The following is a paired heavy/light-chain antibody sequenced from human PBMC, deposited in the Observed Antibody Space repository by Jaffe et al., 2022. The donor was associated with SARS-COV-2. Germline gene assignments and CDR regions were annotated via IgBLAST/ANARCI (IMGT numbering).Light chain of an antibody. V-gene: IGKV1-16*02. CDR2: AAS. CDR3: QQYNSYPRT. CDR1: QGISNY. J-gene: IGKJ4*01. Sequence: DIQMTQSPSSLSASVGDRVTITCRASQGISNYLAWFQQKPGKAPKSLIYAASSLQSGVPSKFSGSGSGTDFTLTISSLQPEDFATYYCQQYNSYPRTFGGGTKVEIK.
Heavy chain of an antibody. J-gene: IGHJ4*02. V-gene: IGHV4-38-2*02. CDR1: GYSISSGYY. D-gene: IGHD2-8*02. Sequence: QVQLQESGPGLVKPSETLSLTCTVSGYSISSGYYWGWIRQPPGKGLEWIGSIYHSGSTYYNPSLKSRVTISVDTSKNQFSLKLSSVTAADTAVYYCARVPVRPGAWHGGEFDYWGQGTLVTVSS. CDR2: IYHSGST. CDR3: ARVPVRPGAWHGGEFDY.